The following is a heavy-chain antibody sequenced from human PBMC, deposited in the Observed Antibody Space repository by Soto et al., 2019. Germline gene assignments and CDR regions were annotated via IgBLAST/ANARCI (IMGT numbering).Heavy chain of an antibody. CDR2: IYYSGST. CDR3: ASQSYDRCDYSDY. V-gene: IGHV4-39*01. CDR1: GGSITNTSYY. D-gene: IGHD3-22*01. Sequence: QLQLQESGPGLVKPSETLSLSCTVSGGSITNTSYYWGWIRQPPGKGLEWIVSIYYSGSTYYNPSLKSRVTTSVDTSKNHFSVKLISVTAADTAVYFCASQSYDRCDYSDYWGQGTLVTVSS. J-gene: IGHJ4*02.